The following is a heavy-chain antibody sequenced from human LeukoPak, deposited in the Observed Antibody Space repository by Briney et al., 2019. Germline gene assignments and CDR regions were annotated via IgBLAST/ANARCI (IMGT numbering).Heavy chain of an antibody. D-gene: IGHD2-2*01. CDR2: IKEDGSKK. Sequence: GGSLRLSCAASGFTFSSHWMNWVRQAPGKGLEWVASIKEDGSKKQYVDSVKGRFTISRDNAKNSLYLQTNSLRAEDTAVYYCAKAGDCSSTSCLHALFDYWGQGTLVTVSS. CDR1: GFTFSSHW. V-gene: IGHV3-7*03. J-gene: IGHJ4*02. CDR3: AKAGDCSSTSCLHALFDY.